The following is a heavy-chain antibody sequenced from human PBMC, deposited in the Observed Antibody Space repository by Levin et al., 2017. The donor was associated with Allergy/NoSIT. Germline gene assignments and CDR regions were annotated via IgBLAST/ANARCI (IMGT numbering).Heavy chain of an antibody. J-gene: IGHJ4*02. CDR1: GYTFTSYG. Sequence: GESLKISCKASGYTFTSYGISWVRQAPGQGLEWMGWISAYNGNTNYAQKLQGRVTMTTDTSTSTAYMELRSLRSDDTAVYYCARDLPSQYSSSWYGRSLRDYWGQGTLVTVSS. D-gene: IGHD6-13*01. CDR3: ARDLPSQYSSSWYGRSLRDY. CDR2: ISAYNGNT. V-gene: IGHV1-18*01.